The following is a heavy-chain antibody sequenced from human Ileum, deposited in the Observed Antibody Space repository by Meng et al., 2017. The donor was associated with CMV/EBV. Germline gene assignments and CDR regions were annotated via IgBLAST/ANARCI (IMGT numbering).Heavy chain of an antibody. Sequence: YAMNWVRQAPGQGLEWMGRINPTTGNTKYAKGLKGRFVYSLDTSVSTKYLQISNLKAEDTAVYYCVREIEGERGIAVAGSFGDYWGQGTLVTVSS. D-gene: IGHD6-19*01. V-gene: IGHV7-4-1*02. CDR1: YA. CDR2: INPTTGNT. CDR3: VREIEGERGIAVAGSFGDY. J-gene: IGHJ4*02.